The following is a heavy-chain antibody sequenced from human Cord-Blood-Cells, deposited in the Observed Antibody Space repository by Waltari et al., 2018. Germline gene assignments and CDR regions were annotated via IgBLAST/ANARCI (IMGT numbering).Heavy chain of an antibody. CDR3: ARSKAAPRSSSSFVDY. D-gene: IGHD6-13*01. V-gene: IGHV1-3*01. Sequence: QVQLVQSGAEVKKPGASVTVSCKASGYTFTSYAMHWVRQAPGQRLEWMGWINAGNGNTKYSQKFQGRVTITRDTSASTAYMELSSLRSEDTAVYYCARSKAAPRSSSSFVDYWGQGTLVTVSS. J-gene: IGHJ4*02. CDR2: INAGNGNT. CDR1: GYTFTSYA.